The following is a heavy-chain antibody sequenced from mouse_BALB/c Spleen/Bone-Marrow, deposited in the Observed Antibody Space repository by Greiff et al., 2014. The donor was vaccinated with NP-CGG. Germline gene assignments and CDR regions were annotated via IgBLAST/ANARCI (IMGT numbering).Heavy chain of an antibody. Sequence: VKLEESGPGLVAPSQSLSITCTVSGFSLTSYGVHWVRQPPGKGLEWLGVIWAGGSTNYNSTLMSRLTSSKDNSKSQVFLKMNSLQTDDTAMYYCARYYYGFLDYWGQGTTLTVSS. CDR1: GFSLTSYG. CDR2: IWAGGST. CDR3: ARYYYGFLDY. J-gene: IGHJ2*01. V-gene: IGHV2-9*02. D-gene: IGHD1-2*01.